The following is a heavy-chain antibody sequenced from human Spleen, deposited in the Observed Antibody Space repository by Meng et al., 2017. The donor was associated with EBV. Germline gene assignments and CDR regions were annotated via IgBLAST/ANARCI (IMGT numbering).Heavy chain of an antibody. D-gene: IGHD3-16*02. J-gene: IGHJ4*02. CDR1: GDSINSGGYY. V-gene: IGHV4-30-4*01. CDR2: IYYSGTT. Sequence: QRHVQESGPGLVKPSQTVALTCAVSGDSINSGGYYWSWIRQPPGKGLEWIGYIYYSGTTYYNPSLKRRVTISVDTSKNQFSLKLSSVTAADTAVYYCAKFALYGYYYFEYWGQGTLVTVSS. CDR3: AKFALYGYYYFEY.